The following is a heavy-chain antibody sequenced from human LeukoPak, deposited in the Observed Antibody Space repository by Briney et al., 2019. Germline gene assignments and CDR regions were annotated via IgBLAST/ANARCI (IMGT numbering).Heavy chain of an antibody. Sequence: GGSLRLSCAASGFTFDDYAMHWVRQAPGKGLEWVSGISWNSGSIAYADSVKGRFTISRDNAKNSLYLQVNSLRAEDTAFYYCARENYGDLLDYWGQGTLVTVSS. D-gene: IGHD4-17*01. CDR1: GFTFDDYA. CDR2: ISWNSGSI. V-gene: IGHV3-9*01. J-gene: IGHJ4*02. CDR3: ARENYGDLLDY.